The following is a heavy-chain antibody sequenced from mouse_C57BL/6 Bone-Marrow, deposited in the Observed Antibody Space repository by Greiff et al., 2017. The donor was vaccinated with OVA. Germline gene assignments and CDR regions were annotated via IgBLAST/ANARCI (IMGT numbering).Heavy chain of an antibody. CDR3: ARALYYYGPPSMDY. CDR1: GFTFSSYA. V-gene: IGHV5-4*03. D-gene: IGHD1-1*01. Sequence: EVKLVESGGGLVKPGGSLKLSCAASGFTFSSYAMSWVRQTPEKRLEWVATISDGGSYTYYPDNVKGRFTISRDNAKNNLYLQMSHLKSEDTAMYYCARALYYYGPPSMDYWDRGTAVTVSS. CDR2: ISDGGSYT. J-gene: IGHJ4*01.